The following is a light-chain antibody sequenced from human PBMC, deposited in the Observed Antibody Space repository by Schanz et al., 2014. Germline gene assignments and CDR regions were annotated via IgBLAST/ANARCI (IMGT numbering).Light chain of an antibody. CDR2: DVS. CDR3: TSYTSSSIWV. J-gene: IGLJ3*02. Sequence: QSALTQPPSASGSPGQSVAISCTGTSSDVGGYNYVSWYQHHPGKVPKLMIYDVSKRPSGVPDRFSGSKSGNTASLTISGLQAEDEADYYCTSYTSSSIWVFGGGTKLTVL. CDR1: SSDVGGYNY. V-gene: IGLV2-8*01.